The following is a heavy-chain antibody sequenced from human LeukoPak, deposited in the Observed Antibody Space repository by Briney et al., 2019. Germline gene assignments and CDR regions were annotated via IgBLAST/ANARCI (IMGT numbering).Heavy chain of an antibody. V-gene: IGHV4-38-2*02. D-gene: IGHD1-26*01. Sequence: PSETLTLTCTVSRSSISYDYYWGWIRQPPGKGLEWIGSIFHSGNTYYNPSLKSRVTISVDTSKNQFSLKLSSVTAADTAVYYCAREWRRSWELVGDYWGQGTLVTVSS. CDR2: IFHSGNT. CDR3: AREWRRSWELVGDY. J-gene: IGHJ4*02. CDR1: RSSISYDYY.